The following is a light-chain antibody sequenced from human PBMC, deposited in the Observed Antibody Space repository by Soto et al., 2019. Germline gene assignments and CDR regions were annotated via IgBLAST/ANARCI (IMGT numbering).Light chain of an antibody. CDR2: GAS. CDR1: QSVSSIY. V-gene: IGKV3-20*01. J-gene: IGKJ1*01. CDR3: QHYGSSPPRRT. Sequence: PGEIATLSCGGSQSVSSIYFALYQQKPGQAPRLLIHGASSRATGIPDRFSGSGSGTDFTLTISRLEPEDFAVYNCQHYGSSPPRRTFGQGTKVDIK.